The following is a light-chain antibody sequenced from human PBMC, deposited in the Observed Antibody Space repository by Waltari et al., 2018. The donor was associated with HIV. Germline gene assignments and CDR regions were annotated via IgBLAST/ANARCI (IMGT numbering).Light chain of an antibody. V-gene: IGLV3-21*03. Sequence: SYVLTQPPSVSVAPGTTARITLGGKHIASHSLHWYQQKPGQAPVVVVYDDSDRPSGIPERFSGSNSGNTATLTISRVEAGDEADYYCQVWDSSSDHVVFGGGTKLTVL. CDR2: DDS. J-gene: IGLJ2*01. CDR3: QVWDSSSDHVV. CDR1: HIASHS.